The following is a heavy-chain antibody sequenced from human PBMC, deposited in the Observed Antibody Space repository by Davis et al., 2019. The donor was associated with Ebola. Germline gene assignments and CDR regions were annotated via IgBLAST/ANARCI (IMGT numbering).Heavy chain of an antibody. CDR1: GYSISSAYY. Sequence: MPGGSLRLSCTVSGYSISSAYYWGWIRQPPGKGLEWIGSIYHNGNAYYNPSLKSRVTISVDTSKNQFSLKLSSVTAADTAVYYCARYSSGWYGFDYWGQGTLVTVSS. CDR3: ARYSSGWYGFDY. D-gene: IGHD6-19*01. CDR2: IYHNGNA. J-gene: IGHJ4*02. V-gene: IGHV4-38-2*02.